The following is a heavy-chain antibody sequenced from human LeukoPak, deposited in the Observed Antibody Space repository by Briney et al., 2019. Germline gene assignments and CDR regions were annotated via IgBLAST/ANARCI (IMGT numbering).Heavy chain of an antibody. CDR2: LSTDSDDT. V-gene: IGHV1-8*01. J-gene: IGHJ4*02. D-gene: IGHD6-13*01. CDR1: GYTFTSHD. Sequence: ASVKVSCKVFGYTFTSHDINWVRQAPGQGLEWIGWLSTDSDDTGYAQKFQSRVSMTRDNSLDTAYMELRGLKSDDTAVYYCARGGAAAETSGFDHGGRGTLVIVSA. CDR3: ARGGAAAETSGFDH.